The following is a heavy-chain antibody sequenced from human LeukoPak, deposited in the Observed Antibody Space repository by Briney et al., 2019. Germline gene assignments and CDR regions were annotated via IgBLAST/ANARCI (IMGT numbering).Heavy chain of an antibody. CDR1: GFTFSSYG. J-gene: IGHJ3*02. CDR2: IRYDGSNK. D-gene: IGHD3-22*01. Sequence: GGSLRLSCAASGFTFSSYGMHWVRQAPGKGLEWVAFIRYDGSNKYYADSVKGRFTISRDNSKNTLYLQMNSLRAEDTAVYYCARGHYYDSSGYWSAFDIWGQGTMVTVSS. V-gene: IGHV3-30*02. CDR3: ARGHYYDSSGYWSAFDI.